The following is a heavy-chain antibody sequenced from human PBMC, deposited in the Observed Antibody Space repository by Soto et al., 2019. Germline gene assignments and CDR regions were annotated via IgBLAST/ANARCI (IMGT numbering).Heavy chain of an antibody. V-gene: IGHV4-39*01. CDR3: ATYINSAKYFDY. D-gene: IGHD2-21*01. CDR2: MSYSGNT. J-gene: IGHJ4*02. CDR1: GGSISSSSYY. Sequence: QLQLQESGPGLVKPSEPLSLPCTDSGGSISSSSYYWGWIRQPPGEGLEWSETMSYSGNTFYNPSLKSRVTISADTSKNQFGLRLNSVTAADPAVYYCATYINSAKYFDYWGQGTLVTVSS.